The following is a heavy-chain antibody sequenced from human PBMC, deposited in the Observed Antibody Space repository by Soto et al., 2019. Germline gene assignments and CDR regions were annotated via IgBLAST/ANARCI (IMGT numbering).Heavy chain of an antibody. CDR2: IKQDGSEK. CDR1: GFTFSSYW. J-gene: IGHJ4*02. D-gene: IGHD3-3*01. CDR3: ATPIFGVELRDY. V-gene: IGHV3-7*01. Sequence: GGSLRLSCAASGFTFSSYWMSWVRQAPGKGLEWVANIKQDGSEKYYVDSVKGRFTISRDNAKNSLYLQMDSLRAEDTAVYYCATPIFGVELRDYWGQGTLVTVSS.